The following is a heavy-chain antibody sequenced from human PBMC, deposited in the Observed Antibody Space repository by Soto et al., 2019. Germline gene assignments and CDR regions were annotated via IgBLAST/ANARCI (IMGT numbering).Heavy chain of an antibody. D-gene: IGHD2-21*01. CDR3: ARRQGAINTFDLVAEGVFWY. J-gene: IGHJ2*01. CDR1: GYIFSNYD. Sequence: QVQLVQSGAEVKKPGASVKVSCKASGYIFSNYDISWVRQAPGQGLEWMGWISTNNGDTNYAQKYQRIPTMITETSARTANMASRGLKSVDTAPAYMARRQGAINTFDLVAEGVFWY. CDR2: ISTNNGDT. V-gene: IGHV1-18*01.